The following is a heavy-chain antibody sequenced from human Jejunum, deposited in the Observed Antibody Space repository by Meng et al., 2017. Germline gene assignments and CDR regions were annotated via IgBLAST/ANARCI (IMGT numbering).Heavy chain of an antibody. J-gene: IGHJ5*02. CDR3: AKDRASSWRTASLLDP. D-gene: IGHD1-14*01. V-gene: IGHV3-23*01. CDR2: ISGGGGAT. CDR1: GFTFRDFA. Sequence: GESLKISCAASGFTFRDFAMSWVRQAPGKGLEWVSGISGGGGATYYADSVKGRFTISRDNFKNTLDLEMSSLRVEDTAVYYCAKDRASSWRTASLLDPWGQGTLVTVSS.